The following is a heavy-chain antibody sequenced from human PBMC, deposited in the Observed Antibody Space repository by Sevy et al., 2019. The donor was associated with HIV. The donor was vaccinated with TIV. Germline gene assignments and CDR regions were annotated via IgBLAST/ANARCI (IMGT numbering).Heavy chain of an antibody. D-gene: IGHD3-10*01. V-gene: IGHV1-69*06. CDR3: ARHYYGSGSYDY. Sequence: ASVKVSCKASGGTFSSYAISWVRQAPGQGLEWMGGIIPIFGTANYAQKFQGRVTITADKSTSTAYMELRGLRSEDTAVYYCARHYYGSGSYDYWGQGTLVTVSS. J-gene: IGHJ4*02. CDR1: GGTFSSYA. CDR2: IIPIFGTA.